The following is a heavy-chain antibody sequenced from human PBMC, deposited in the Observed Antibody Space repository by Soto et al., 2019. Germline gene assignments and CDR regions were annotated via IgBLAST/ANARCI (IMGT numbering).Heavy chain of an antibody. D-gene: IGHD3-16*01. CDR1: GGSISSSSYY. CDR2: IYYSGST. J-gene: IGHJ6*03. Sequence: PSETLSLTCTVSGGSISSSSYYWGWIRQPPGKGLEWIGSIYYSGSTYYNPSLKSRVTISVDTSKNQFSLKLSSVTAADTAVYYCARQRVRGLGYYYYYYMDVWGKGTTVTVSS. CDR3: ARQRVRGLGYYYYYYMDV. V-gene: IGHV4-39*01.